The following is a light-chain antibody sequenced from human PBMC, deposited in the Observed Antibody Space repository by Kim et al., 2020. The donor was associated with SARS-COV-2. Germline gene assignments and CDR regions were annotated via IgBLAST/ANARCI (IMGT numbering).Light chain of an antibody. V-gene: IGKV1-5*01. CDR2: DAS. Sequence: ASVGDGVTITCRARASNDTWWVWYQQKQGKAPKLLIYDASSLESGFPSRFSGSGSAAEFTLTITSLQPDDFETYFCQQYKTYPWTFGQGTKVEIK. J-gene: IGKJ1*01. CDR3: QQYKTYPWT. CDR1: ASNDTW.